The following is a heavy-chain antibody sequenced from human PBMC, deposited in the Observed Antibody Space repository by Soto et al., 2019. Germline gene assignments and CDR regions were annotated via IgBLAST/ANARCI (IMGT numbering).Heavy chain of an antibody. CDR2: VYYTGTT. CDR3: ARTGSNYGADAFDV. D-gene: IGHD1-26*01. Sequence: QVQLQESGPRLVKPSETLSLTCTVTGGSVTNGRYYWTWIRQSPEKGLEWIGFVYYTGTTTYNPSLKSRVTISLVPSKSQFSLTMTSVTAADAAVFYCARTGSNYGADAFDVWGQGTRVTVSS. CDR1: GGSVTNGRYY. V-gene: IGHV4-61*01. J-gene: IGHJ3*01.